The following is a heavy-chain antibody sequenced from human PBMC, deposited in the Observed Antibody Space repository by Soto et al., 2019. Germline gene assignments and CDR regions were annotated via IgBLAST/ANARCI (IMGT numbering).Heavy chain of an antibody. CDR3: ARGLHRVAVAGTGVSAGYHYGMDV. J-gene: IGHJ6*02. Sequence: GASVKVSCKASGYTFTSYDINWVRQATGQGLEWMGWMNPNSGNTGYAQKFQGRVTMTRNTSISTAYMELSSLRSEDTAVYYCARGLHRVAVAGTGVSAGYHYGMDVWGQGTTVTVSS. CDR1: GYTFTSYD. V-gene: IGHV1-8*01. CDR2: MNPNSGNT. D-gene: IGHD6-19*01.